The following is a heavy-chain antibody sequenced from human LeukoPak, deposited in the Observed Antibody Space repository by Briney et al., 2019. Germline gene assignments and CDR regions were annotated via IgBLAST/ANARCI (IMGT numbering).Heavy chain of an antibody. V-gene: IGHV4-34*01. CDR1: GGSFSGYY. CDR3: GGDQNWFDP. J-gene: IGHJ5*02. Sequence: SETLSLTCAVYGGSFSGYYWSWIRQPPGKGLEWIGEINHSGSTNYNPSLKSRVTISVDTSKNQFSLKLSSVTAADTAVYYCGGDQNWFDPWGQGTLVTVSS. D-gene: IGHD2-21*02. CDR2: INHSGST.